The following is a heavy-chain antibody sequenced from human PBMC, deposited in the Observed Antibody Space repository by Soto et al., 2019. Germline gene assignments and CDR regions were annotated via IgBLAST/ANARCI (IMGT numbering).Heavy chain of an antibody. J-gene: IGHJ4*02. V-gene: IGHV3-74*01. Sequence: PGGSLRLSCAASGFTFSSYWMHWVRQAPGKGLVWVSRINSDGSSTSYADSVKGRFTISRDNAKNTLYLQMNSLRAKDTAVYYCARVTVTTPFDYWGQGTLVTVSS. CDR3: ARVTVTTPFDY. D-gene: IGHD4-17*01. CDR1: GFTFSSYW. CDR2: INSDGSST.